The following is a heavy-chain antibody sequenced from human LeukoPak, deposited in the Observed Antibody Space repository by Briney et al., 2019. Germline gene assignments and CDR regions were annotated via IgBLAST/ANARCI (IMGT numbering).Heavy chain of an antibody. CDR3: ARGRYVWGSYRQHNWFDP. Sequence: PSETLSLTCSVSGASLSGSTYYWGWIRQAPGKGLEWIGSMFYSGTTYYNPSLRSRVTLSVDTSKNQFSLKLSSVTAADTAVYYCARGRYVWGSYRQHNWFDPWGQGTLVTVSS. V-gene: IGHV4-39*01. CDR1: GASLSGSTYY. J-gene: IGHJ5*02. CDR2: MFYSGTT. D-gene: IGHD3-16*02.